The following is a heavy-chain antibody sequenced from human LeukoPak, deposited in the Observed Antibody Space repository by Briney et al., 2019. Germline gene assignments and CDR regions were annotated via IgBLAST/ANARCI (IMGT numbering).Heavy chain of an antibody. V-gene: IGHV4-34*01. D-gene: IGHD1-26*01. Sequence: PSETLSLTCAVYGGSFSGYYWSWIRQPPGKGLEWIGEINHSGSTNYNPSLKSRVTISVDTSKNQFSLKLSSVTAADTAVYYCARGRGAPPRYGMDVWGQGTTVTVSS. CDR1: GGSFSGYY. J-gene: IGHJ6*02. CDR2: INHSGST. CDR3: ARGRGAPPRYGMDV.